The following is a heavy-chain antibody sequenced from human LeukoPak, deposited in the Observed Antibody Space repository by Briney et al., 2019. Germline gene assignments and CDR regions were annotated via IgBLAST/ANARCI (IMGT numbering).Heavy chain of an antibody. CDR1: GGSISSGSYY. Sequence: PSQTLSLTCTVSGGSISSGSYYWTWIRQPAGKGLEWIGHIYTSGATSYNPSLQSRVPISVDTSKHEFSLKLTSLTAADTAVYYCARTGGGVGWFGTIDSWGQGTLVTVSS. D-gene: IGHD1-14*01. CDR2: IYTSGAT. J-gene: IGHJ4*02. CDR3: ARTGGGVGWFGTIDS. V-gene: IGHV4-61*09.